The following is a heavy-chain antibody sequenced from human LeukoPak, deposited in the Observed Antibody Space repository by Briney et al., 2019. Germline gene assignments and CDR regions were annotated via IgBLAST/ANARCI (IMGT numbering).Heavy chain of an antibody. Sequence: GGSLRLSCVVSGISLSNYGMTWVRQAPGKGLEWVSYISERGGSTTYADSVKGRFTISRDNSKNTLYLQMNSLRAEDTAVYYCARDDSVLRYFDWLYTFDYWGQGTLVTVSS. D-gene: IGHD3-9*01. V-gene: IGHV3-23*01. J-gene: IGHJ4*02. CDR1: GISLSNYG. CDR3: ARDDSVLRYFDWLYTFDY. CDR2: ISERGGST.